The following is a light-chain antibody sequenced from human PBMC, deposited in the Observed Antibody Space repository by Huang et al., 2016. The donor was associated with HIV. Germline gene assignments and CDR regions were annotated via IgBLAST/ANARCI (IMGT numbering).Light chain of an antibody. V-gene: IGKV3-11*01. CDR3: QHRSNWPPSYT. J-gene: IGKJ2*01. Sequence: DIVLTQSPATLSLSLGERATLSCRASQSVPSFLAWYQQKPGQAPRLLIYDTSQRAPGIPARFRGSGFGTDFTLTISSLEPEDFAVYYCQHRSNWPPSYTFGQGTKLEIK. CDR2: DTS. CDR1: QSVPSF.